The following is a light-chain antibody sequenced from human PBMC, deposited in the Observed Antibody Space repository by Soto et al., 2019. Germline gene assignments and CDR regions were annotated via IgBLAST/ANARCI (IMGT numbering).Light chain of an antibody. Sequence: QPALTQPASVSGSPGQSIAISCTGTSSDVGSYDFVSWYQQHPGKVPKLMIYDVNNRPSGVSDRFSGSKSGNTASLTISGLQAEDEADYYCTSFTTRSTHVFGTGTKVTVL. V-gene: IGLV2-14*03. J-gene: IGLJ1*01. CDR3: TSFTTRSTHV. CDR1: SSDVGSYDF. CDR2: DVN.